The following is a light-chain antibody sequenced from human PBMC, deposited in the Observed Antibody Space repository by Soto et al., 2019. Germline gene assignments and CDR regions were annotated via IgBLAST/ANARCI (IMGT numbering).Light chain of an antibody. J-gene: IGLJ1*01. CDR3: CSYAGSPSFV. Sequence: QSALTQPASVSGSPGQSITITCTGTSTDVGSYNRVSWYQHHPGKAPKLVISEVTKRPSGVSNRFSGSKSGNTASLTISGLQAEDEAAYYCCSYAGSPSFVFGTGTKVTVL. CDR2: EVT. CDR1: STDVGSYNR. V-gene: IGLV2-23*02.